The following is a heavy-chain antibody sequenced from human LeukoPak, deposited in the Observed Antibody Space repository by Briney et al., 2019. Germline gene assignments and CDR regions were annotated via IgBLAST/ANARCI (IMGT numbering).Heavy chain of an antibody. D-gene: IGHD3-16*01. Sequence: QPGGSLRLSCAASGFTFDDYGMSWVRQAPGKGLVWVSRINSDGSSTSYADSVKGRFTISRDNAKNTLYLQMNSLRAEDTAVYYCARDSAFGLGAFDIWGQGTMVTVSS. V-gene: IGHV3-74*01. J-gene: IGHJ3*02. CDR2: INSDGSST. CDR3: ARDSAFGLGAFDI. CDR1: GFTFDDYG.